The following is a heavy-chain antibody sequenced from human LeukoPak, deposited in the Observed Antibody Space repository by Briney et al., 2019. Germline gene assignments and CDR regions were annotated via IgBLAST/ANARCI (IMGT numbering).Heavy chain of an antibody. Sequence: ASVKVSCKASGGTFSSYAISWVRQAPGQGLEWMGGIIPIFGTANYAQKFQGRVTITTDESTSTAYMELSRLRSEDTAVYYWASNNCSSTSCYTRDYYYMDVWGKGTTVTVSS. J-gene: IGHJ6*03. CDR1: GGTFSSYA. D-gene: IGHD2-2*02. CDR2: IIPIFGTA. CDR3: ASNNCSSTSCYTRDYYYMDV. V-gene: IGHV1-69*05.